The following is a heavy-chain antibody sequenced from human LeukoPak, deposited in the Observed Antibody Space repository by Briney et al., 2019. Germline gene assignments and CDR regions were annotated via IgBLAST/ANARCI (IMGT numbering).Heavy chain of an antibody. CDR1: GGSISSYY. J-gene: IGHJ5*02. Sequence: SSETLSLTCTVSGGSISSYYWSWIRQPAGKGLEWIGRISASGSTNYAPSLRSRVTMSVDTSTNQFSLKLSSVTAADTAVYYCATDISWFDPWGRGTLVTVSS. V-gene: IGHV4-4*07. CDR3: ATDISWFDP. CDR2: ISASGST.